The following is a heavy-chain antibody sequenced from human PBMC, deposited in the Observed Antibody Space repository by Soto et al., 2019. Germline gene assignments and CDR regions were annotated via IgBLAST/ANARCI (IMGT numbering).Heavy chain of an antibody. CDR2: TYYRSKWFH. D-gene: IGHD3-10*01. V-gene: IGHV6-1*01. CDR1: GDSVSSDITS. CDR3: ARGNALDV. Sequence: SQTLSLTCAISGDSVSSDITSWNWIRQSPSRSLEWLGRTYYRSKWFHNYAVSVKSRITINPDTSKNQLSLELNSMTPEDTAVYYCARGNALDVWGQGTVVTVSS. J-gene: IGHJ3*01.